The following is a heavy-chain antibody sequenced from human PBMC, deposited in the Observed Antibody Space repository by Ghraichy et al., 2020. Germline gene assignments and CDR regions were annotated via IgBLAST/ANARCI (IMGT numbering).Heavy chain of an antibody. CDR3: ASALNYVGFDY. CDR2: VYYDGST. Sequence: SETLSLTCAVSGGAISSSAYSWTWVWQPPEKGLEWIAYVYYDGSTYYNPSLKSRVTISLDNSKNQFSLELTSLTAADTAVYYCASALNYVGFDYWGQGTLVTVSS. D-gene: IGHD1-7*01. CDR1: GGAISSSAYS. V-gene: IGHV4-30-2*01. J-gene: IGHJ4*02.